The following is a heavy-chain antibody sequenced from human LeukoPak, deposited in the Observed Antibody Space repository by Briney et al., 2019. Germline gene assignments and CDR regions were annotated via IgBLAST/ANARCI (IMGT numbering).Heavy chain of an antibody. CDR2: IWYDGSNK. Sequence: GRSLRLSCAASGFTFSSYGMHWVRQAPGKGLEWVAVIWYDGSNKYYADSVKGRFTISRDNSKNTLYLQMNSLRAEDTAVYYCARGAIGPITMIFDNWFDPWGQGTLVTVSS. J-gene: IGHJ5*02. CDR3: ARGAIGPITMIFDNWFDP. CDR1: GFTFSSYG. V-gene: IGHV3-33*01. D-gene: IGHD3-22*01.